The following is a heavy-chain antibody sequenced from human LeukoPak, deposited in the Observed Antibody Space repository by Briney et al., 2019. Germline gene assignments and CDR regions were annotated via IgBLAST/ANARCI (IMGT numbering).Heavy chain of an antibody. D-gene: IGHD2-2*01. CDR2: VYRSEDL. J-gene: IGHJ4*02. CDR1: GGSISSSDW. V-gene: IGHV4-4*02. Sequence: SETLSLTCAVSGGSISSSDWWSSVRQPPGRGLEWIGYVYRSEDLNSNPSLKSRVTMSLDKSKNQFSLKLSSVTAADTAVYYCARDPHCSDTNCPFDYWGQGTLVIVSS. CDR3: ARDPHCSDTNCPFDY.